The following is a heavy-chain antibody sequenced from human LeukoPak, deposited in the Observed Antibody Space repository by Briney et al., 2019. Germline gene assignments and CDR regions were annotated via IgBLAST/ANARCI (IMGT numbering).Heavy chain of an antibody. J-gene: IGHJ4*02. CDR3: ARETPCGGDCYHFDY. CDR1: GFTFSSYW. CDR2: IKQDGSEK. V-gene: IGHV3-7*01. Sequence: GGSLRLSCAASGFTFSSYWMSWVRPAPGKGLEWVANIKQDGSEKYYVDSVKGRFTISRDNAKNSLYLQMNSLRAEDTAVYYCARETPCGGDCYHFDYWGQGTLVTVSS. D-gene: IGHD2-21*02.